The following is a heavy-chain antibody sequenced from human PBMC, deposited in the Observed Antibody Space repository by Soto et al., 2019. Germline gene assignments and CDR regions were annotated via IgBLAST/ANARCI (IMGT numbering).Heavy chain of an antibody. CDR2: ISSSSSYI. V-gene: IGHV3-21*01. CDR1: GFTFSSYS. Sequence: XGSLRLSCAASGFTFSSYSMNWVRKAPGKGLEWVSSISSSSSYIYYADSVKGRFTISRDNAKNSLYLQMNSLRAEDTAVYYCAMGGIVVVPDAFDIWGQEPMVTVS. CDR3: AMGGIVVVPDAFDI. D-gene: IGHD2-2*01. J-gene: IGHJ3*02.